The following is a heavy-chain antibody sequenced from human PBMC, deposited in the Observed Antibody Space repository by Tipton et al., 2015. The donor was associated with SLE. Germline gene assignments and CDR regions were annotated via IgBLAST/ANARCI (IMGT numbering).Heavy chain of an antibody. CDR2: VKQDGSTK. Sequence: SLRLSCAASGFTFSNYWMSWVRQAPGKGLEWVANVKQDGSTKYYVDSVRGRFTISRDNAENSVFLQMNSLRAEDTAVYYCARPSTTVVPDYWGRGTLVTVSS. J-gene: IGHJ4*02. CDR3: ARPSTTVVPDY. D-gene: IGHD3-10*01. V-gene: IGHV3-7*01. CDR1: GFTFSNYW.